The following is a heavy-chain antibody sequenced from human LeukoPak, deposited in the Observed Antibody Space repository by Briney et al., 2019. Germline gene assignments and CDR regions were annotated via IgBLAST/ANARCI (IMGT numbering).Heavy chain of an antibody. J-gene: IGHJ6*02. CDR3: AKDGGSSGSRFFYYYYGMDV. CDR1: GFTFSSYA. Sequence: GGSLRLFCAASGFTFSSYAMSWVRQAPGKGLEWVSAISGSGASTYYADSVKGRFTISGDNSKNTLYLQMNSLRAEDTAVYYCAKDGGSSGSRFFYYYYGMDVWGQGTTVTVSS. D-gene: IGHD6-19*01. CDR2: ISGSGAST. V-gene: IGHV3-23*01.